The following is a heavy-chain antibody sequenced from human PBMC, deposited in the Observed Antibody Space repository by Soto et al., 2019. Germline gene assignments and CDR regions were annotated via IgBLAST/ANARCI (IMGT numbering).Heavy chain of an antibody. CDR3: ARRETIVATISGRYYYYGMDV. CDR1: GWSLSGYY. Sequence: SGSLSLTCAVYGWSLSGYYWSWIRQPPGKGLEWIGEINHSGSTNYNPSLKSRVTISVDTSKNQFSLKLSSVTAADTAVYYCARRETIVATISGRYYYYGMDVWGQGTTVNLSS. J-gene: IGHJ6*02. CDR2: INHSGST. V-gene: IGHV4-34*01. D-gene: IGHD2-15*01.